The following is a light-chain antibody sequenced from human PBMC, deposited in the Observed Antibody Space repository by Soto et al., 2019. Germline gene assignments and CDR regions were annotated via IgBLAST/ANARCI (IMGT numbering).Light chain of an antibody. Sequence: ETVMTQSPATLSVSPGERATLSCRAGQSISNNLVWYQQNPGQAPRLLIYGATTRATGIPSRFSGSGSGTEFTLTISSLQSEDFAVDYCQQYNNWPLTFGGGTKVEIK. CDR2: GAT. CDR3: QQYNNWPLT. CDR1: QSISNN. J-gene: IGKJ4*01. V-gene: IGKV3-15*01.